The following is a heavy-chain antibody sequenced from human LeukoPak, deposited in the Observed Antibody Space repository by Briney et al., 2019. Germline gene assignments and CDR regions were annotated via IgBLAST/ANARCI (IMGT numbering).Heavy chain of an antibody. J-gene: IGHJ4*02. CDR3: VKGGTGYCSSTSCLYYFDY. Sequence: GGSLRLSCAASGFTFSSYAMSWVRQAPRKGLEWVSIISGSGDSTYNADSVKGRFTISRDNSKNTLHVQMNSLRAEDTAVYYCVKGGTGYCSSTSCLYYFDYWGQGTLVTVSS. CDR2: ISGSGDST. V-gene: IGHV3-23*01. CDR1: GFTFSSYA. D-gene: IGHD2-2*01.